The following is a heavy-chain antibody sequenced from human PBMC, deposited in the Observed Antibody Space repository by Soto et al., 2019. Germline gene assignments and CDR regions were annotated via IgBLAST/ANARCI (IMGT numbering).Heavy chain of an antibody. V-gene: IGHV1-18*01. CDR2: ISAYNGNT. CDR1: GYTFTSYG. J-gene: IGHJ5*02. Sequence: ASVKVSCKASGYTFTSYGISWVRQAPGQGLEWMGWISAYNGNTNYARKLQGRVTMTTDTSTSTAYMELRSLRSDDTAVYYCARDWTYYYDSSGSVYNWFDPWGQGTLVTXSS. CDR3: ARDWTYYYDSSGSVYNWFDP. D-gene: IGHD3-22*01.